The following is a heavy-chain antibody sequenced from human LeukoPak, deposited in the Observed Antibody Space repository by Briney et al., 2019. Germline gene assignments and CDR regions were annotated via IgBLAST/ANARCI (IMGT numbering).Heavy chain of an antibody. CDR3: ARGDSYGDFDY. CDR2: IGSNGGSI. V-gene: IGHV3-64*01. D-gene: IGHD5-18*01. CDR1: GFTFSHYA. Sequence: GGSLRLSCAASGFTFSHYAMRWVRQAPGKGLEYVSSIGSNGGSIYYGNSVKGRFTISRDNSKKTLYLQMGSLRAEDMAVYYCARGDSYGDFDYWGQGTLVTVSS. J-gene: IGHJ4*02.